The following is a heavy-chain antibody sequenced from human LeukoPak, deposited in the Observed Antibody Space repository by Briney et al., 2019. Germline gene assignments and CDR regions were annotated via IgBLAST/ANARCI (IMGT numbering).Heavy chain of an antibody. Sequence: GASVKVSCKASGYTFTSYGISWVRQAPGQGLEWMGWISAYNGNTNYAQKLQGRDTMTTDTSTSTAYMELRSLRSDDTAVYYCARGLSYYDFWSGRLAPPADSLFDYWGQGTLVTVSS. J-gene: IGHJ4*02. D-gene: IGHD3-3*01. CDR2: ISAYNGNT. V-gene: IGHV1-18*01. CDR1: GYTFTSYG. CDR3: ARGLSYYDFWSGRLAPPADSLFDY.